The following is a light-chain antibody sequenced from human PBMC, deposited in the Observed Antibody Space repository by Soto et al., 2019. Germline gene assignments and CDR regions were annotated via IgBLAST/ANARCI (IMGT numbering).Light chain of an antibody. J-gene: IGKJ3*01. Sequence: DIQMTQSPTSLSASVGDRVTITCRASQGIRNFVAWYQQKPGKAPKLLIYAASTLQSGVPSRFSGSGSGTDFTLHINSLQPEDVATYYCQKYSSVPVFGPGTKVEIK. CDR3: QKYSSVPV. V-gene: IGKV1-27*01. CDR2: AAS. CDR1: QGIRNF.